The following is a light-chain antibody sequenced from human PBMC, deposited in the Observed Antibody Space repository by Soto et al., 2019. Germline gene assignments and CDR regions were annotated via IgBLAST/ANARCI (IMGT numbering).Light chain of an antibody. CDR2: EVG. CDR1: SSDVGGYNY. Sequence: QSALTQPASVSGSPGQSITISCTGTSSDVGGYNYVSWYQQYPGKAPTLMIFEVGNRPSGVSNRFSGSKSGNTASLTISGLPAEDEAEYYCSSYTSTSPVVFGGGTKLTVL. J-gene: IGLJ2*01. V-gene: IGLV2-14*01. CDR3: SSYTSTSPVV.